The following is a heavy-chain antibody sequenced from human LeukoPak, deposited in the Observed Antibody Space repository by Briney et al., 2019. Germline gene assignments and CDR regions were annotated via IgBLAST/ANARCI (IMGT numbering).Heavy chain of an antibody. Sequence: PGGSLRLSCAASGFTFSNYALHWVRQAPGKGLEWVSGIGVSGGSIYYADSVTGRFTISRDNSKDTLYLQMNSLRVEDTALYYCAKEHSVLTMMRGLDSWGQGTLVTVSS. CDR2: IGVSGGSI. D-gene: IGHD3-22*01. CDR3: AKEHSVLTMMRGLDS. CDR1: GFTFSNYA. J-gene: IGHJ4*02. V-gene: IGHV3-23*01.